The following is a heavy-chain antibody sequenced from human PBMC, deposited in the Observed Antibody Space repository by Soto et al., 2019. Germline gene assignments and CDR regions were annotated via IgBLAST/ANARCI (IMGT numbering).Heavy chain of an antibody. V-gene: IGHV3-48*03. D-gene: IGHD3-22*01. CDR1: GFTFSSYE. J-gene: IGHJ4*02. Sequence: LRLSCTASGFTFSSYEMNWVRQAPGKGLEWVSYISSGGITIYYADSVKGRFTISRDNAENSLYLQVISLRAEDTAVYYCARGGTSMIVAKNFDYWGQGTLVTVSS. CDR2: ISSGGITI. CDR3: ARGGTSMIVAKNFDY.